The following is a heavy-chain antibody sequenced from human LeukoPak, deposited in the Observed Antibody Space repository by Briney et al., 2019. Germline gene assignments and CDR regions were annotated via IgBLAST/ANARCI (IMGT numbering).Heavy chain of an antibody. J-gene: IGHJ4*02. Sequence: GGSLRLSCAASGFTFSSYAMHWVRQAPGKGLEWVAVISYDGSNKYYADSVKGRFTISRDNSKNSLYLQMNSLRAEDTAVYHCARDRNTNYYDSSDYYRNFDYWGQGTLVTVSS. CDR3: ARDRNTNYYDSSDYYRNFDY. V-gene: IGHV3-30*04. CDR1: GFTFSSYA. D-gene: IGHD3-22*01. CDR2: ISYDGSNK.